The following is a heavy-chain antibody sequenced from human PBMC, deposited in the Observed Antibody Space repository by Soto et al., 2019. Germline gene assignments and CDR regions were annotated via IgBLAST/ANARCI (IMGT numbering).Heavy chain of an antibody. D-gene: IGHD6-6*01. CDR2: IFYSGST. J-gene: IGHJ5*02. V-gene: IGHV4-59*11. CDR3: AREDYTNSSGFDP. CDR1: GGSITSHY. Sequence: QVQLQESGPGLVKPSETLSLICSVSGGSITSHYWTWIRQPPGKGLEWIGSIFYSGSTNYNPSLQSQVTMSIDRSTNQFSLRLNFLTAADTAVYYCAREDYTNSSGFDPWGQGTLVTVSS.